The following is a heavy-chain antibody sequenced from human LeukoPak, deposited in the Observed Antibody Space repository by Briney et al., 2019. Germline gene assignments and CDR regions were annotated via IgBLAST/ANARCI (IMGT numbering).Heavy chain of an antibody. V-gene: IGHV3-48*03. CDR2: ISSSGSTI. CDR1: GFTFSSCE. J-gene: IGHJ4*02. D-gene: IGHD6-13*01. CDR3: ARDKVAAAGTLDY. Sequence: GGSLRLSCAASGFTFSSCEMNWVRQAPGKGLEWVSYISSSGSTIYYADSVKGRFTISRDNAKNSLYLQMNSLRAEDTAVYYCARDKVAAAGTLDYWGQGTLVTVSS.